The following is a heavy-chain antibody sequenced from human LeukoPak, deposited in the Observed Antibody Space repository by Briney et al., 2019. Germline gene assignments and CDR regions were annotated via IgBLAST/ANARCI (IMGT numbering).Heavy chain of an antibody. CDR2: IYHSGAT. J-gene: IGHJ4*02. Sequence: SETLSLTCTVSGVSISSSYWSWIRQPPGQGLEWIGYIYHSGATNYNPSLKSRVTISVDTSKNQFSLKLSSVTAADTAVYYCARGMGSGTYRYFDNWGQGTLVTVSS. CDR3: ARGMGSGTYRYFDN. CDR1: GVSISSSY. D-gene: IGHD3-10*01. V-gene: IGHV4-59*01.